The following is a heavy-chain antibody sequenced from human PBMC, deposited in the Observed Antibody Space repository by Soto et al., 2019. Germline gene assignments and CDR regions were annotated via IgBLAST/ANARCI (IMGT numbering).Heavy chain of an antibody. D-gene: IGHD3-10*01. V-gene: IGHV3-7*04. CDR3: AGADKIWFGESLQDY. Sequence: EVQLVESGGGLVQPGGTLRLSCATSGFTFSDYWMTWVRQAPGKGLEWVANINQDGSEKYYVDSVKGRFTNSRDKAKNALYLQMNSLRSEDTAVYYCAGADKIWFGESLQDYWGQGILVTVSS. J-gene: IGHJ4*02. CDR2: INQDGSEK. CDR1: GFTFSDYW.